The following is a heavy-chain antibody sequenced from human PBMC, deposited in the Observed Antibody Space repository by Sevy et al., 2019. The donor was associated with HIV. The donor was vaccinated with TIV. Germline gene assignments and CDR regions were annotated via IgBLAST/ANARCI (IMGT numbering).Heavy chain of an antibody. CDR2: ISNSGTNI. J-gene: IGHJ4*02. CDR1: GFRFSSHE. CDR3: SWDLPPSATTVAHFDY. V-gene: IGHV3-48*03. D-gene: IGHD4-17*01. Sequence: GGSLRLSCAASGFRFSSHEMNWVRQAPGKGLEWVASISNSGTNIYYSDSVRGRFTISRDTANNSLYLQMNSLRAEDTAVYYWSWDLPPSATTVAHFDYWGQGTLVTVSS.